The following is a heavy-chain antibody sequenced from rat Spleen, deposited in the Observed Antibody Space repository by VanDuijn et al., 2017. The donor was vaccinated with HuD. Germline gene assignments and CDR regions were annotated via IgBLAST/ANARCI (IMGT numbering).Heavy chain of an antibody. CDR2: ISPSSGST. Sequence: EVQLVESDGGLVQPGRSLKLSCAASGFTFSNYGMYWIRQAPTKGLEWVASISPSSGSTFYRDSVRGRFTVSRDNAKSTLYLQMDSLTSEDTATYYGARRGPDWYFDFWGPGTMVTVSS. V-gene: IGHV5-19*01. J-gene: IGHJ1*01. CDR3: ARRGPDWYFDF. D-gene: IGHD4-1*01. CDR1: GFTFSNYG.